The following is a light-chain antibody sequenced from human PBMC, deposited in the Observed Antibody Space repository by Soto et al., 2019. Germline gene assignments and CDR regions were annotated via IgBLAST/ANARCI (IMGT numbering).Light chain of an antibody. V-gene: IGLV2-14*01. Sequence: QSALTQPASVSGSPGQSITISCPGSSSDVGDYDYVSWYQQHPGKAPKLMIYEVSNRPSGVSNRFSGSKSGNTASLTISGLQAEDEADYYCSSFTSSGTLVFGTGTKVTVL. J-gene: IGLJ1*01. CDR3: SSFTSSGTLV. CDR2: EVS. CDR1: SSDVGDYDY.